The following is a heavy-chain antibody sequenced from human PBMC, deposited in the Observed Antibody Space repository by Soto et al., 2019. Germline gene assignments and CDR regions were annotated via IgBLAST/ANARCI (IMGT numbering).Heavy chain of an antibody. J-gene: IGHJ4*02. CDR2: FDPEDGET. V-gene: IGHV1-24*01. CDR1: GHTLTELS. D-gene: IGHD6-6*01. CDR3: ATFSHGSSSFDY. Sequence: ASVKVSCKVSGHTLTELSMHWVRQAPGKGLEWMGGFDPEDGETIYAQKFQGRVTMTEDTSTDTAYMELSSLRSEDTAVYYCATFSHGSSSFDYWGQGTLVTVSS.